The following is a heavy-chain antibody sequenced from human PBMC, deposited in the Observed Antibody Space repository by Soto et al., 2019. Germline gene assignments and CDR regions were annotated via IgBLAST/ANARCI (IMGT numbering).Heavy chain of an antibody. V-gene: IGHV1-2*02. CDR1: GYTFTDYY. D-gene: IGHD1-1*01. CDR2: INPNSGGP. J-gene: IGHJ4*02. Sequence: ASVKVSGKTPGYTFTDYYMHWVRHVPGQGLEWMGWINPNSGGPISAQKFQGRVTMTRDTSISTAYLELSRLRSDDMVVYYCARGGTTSLDYWGQGTQVTVSS. CDR3: ARGGTTSLDY.